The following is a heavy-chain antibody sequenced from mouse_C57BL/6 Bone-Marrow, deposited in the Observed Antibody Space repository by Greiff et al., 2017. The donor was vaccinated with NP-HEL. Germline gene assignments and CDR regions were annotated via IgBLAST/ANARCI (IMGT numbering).Heavy chain of an antibody. D-gene: IGHD2-3*01. Sequence: QVQLQQPGAELVKPGASVKLSCKASGYTFTSYWMQWVKQRPGQGLEWIGEIDPSGSYTNYNQKFKGKATLTVDTSSSTAYMQLSSLTSEDSAVYYCARRIDGYYVYFDYWGQGTTLTVSS. J-gene: IGHJ2*01. V-gene: IGHV1-50*01. CDR2: IDPSGSYT. CDR3: ARRIDGYYVYFDY. CDR1: GYTFTSYW.